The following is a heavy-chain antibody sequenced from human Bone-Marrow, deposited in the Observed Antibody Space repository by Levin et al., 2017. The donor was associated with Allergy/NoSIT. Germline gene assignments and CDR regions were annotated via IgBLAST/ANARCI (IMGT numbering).Heavy chain of an antibody. CDR1: GFTFSSYW. J-gene: IGHJ6*03. CDR3: AREKTEGDIVATEVYYYYYMDV. CDR2: IKQDGSEK. Sequence: GGSLRLSCAASGFTFSSYWMSWVRQAPGKGLEWVANIKQDGSEKYYVDSVKGRFTISRDNAKNSLYLQMNSLRAEDTAVYYCAREKTEGDIVATEVYYYYYMDVWGKGTTVTVSS. D-gene: IGHD5-12*01. V-gene: IGHV3-7*03.